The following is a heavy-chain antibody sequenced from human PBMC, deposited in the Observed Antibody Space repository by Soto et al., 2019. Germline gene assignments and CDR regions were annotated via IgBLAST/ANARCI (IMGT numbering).Heavy chain of an antibody. Sequence: LXLSCVTSGFAFSTHAMSWFVQAPGKGLEWVSTFSGSGGNIYYAESVKGRLTISRDDSKNTLYLQMDSLRVEDTAVYYCAKDPPWTVGPLAMDVWGQGTTVTVSS. J-gene: IGHJ6*02. CDR3: AKDPPWTVGPLAMDV. CDR1: GFAFSTHA. D-gene: IGHD1-26*01. CDR2: FSGSGGNI. V-gene: IGHV3-23*01.